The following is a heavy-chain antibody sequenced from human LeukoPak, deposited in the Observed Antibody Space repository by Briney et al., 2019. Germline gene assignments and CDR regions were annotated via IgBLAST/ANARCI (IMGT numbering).Heavy chain of an antibody. CDR1: GFTFSNSW. V-gene: IGHV3-7*03. J-gene: IGHJ4*02. Sequence: PGGSLRLSCAVSGFTFSNSWMNWVRQAPGKGLEWVADIKQDGSEKYYVDSVKGRFTISRDNAKNSLYLQMNSLRAEDTAVYYCAKAHYYDSSGYLDYWGQGTLVTVSS. CDR3: AKAHYYDSSGYLDY. D-gene: IGHD3-22*01. CDR2: IKQDGSEK.